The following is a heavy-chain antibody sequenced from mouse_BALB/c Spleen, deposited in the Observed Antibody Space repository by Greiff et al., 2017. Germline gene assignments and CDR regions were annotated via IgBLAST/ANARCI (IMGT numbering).Heavy chain of an antibody. Sequence: VKLMESGPGLVAPPQSLSITCTVSGFSLTGYGVNWVRQPPGKGLEWLGMIWGDGSTDYNSALKSRLSISKDNSKSQVFLKMNSLQTDDTARYYCARDGYYGRYAMDYWGQGTSVTVSS. CDR1: GFSLTGYG. J-gene: IGHJ4*01. CDR2: IWGDGST. V-gene: IGHV2-6-7*01. D-gene: IGHD2-3*01. CDR3: ARDGYYGRYAMDY.